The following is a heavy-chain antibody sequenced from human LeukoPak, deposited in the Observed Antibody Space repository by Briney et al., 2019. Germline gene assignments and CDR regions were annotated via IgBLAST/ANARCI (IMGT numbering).Heavy chain of an antibody. D-gene: IGHD1-26*01. CDR3: ARHDGSSFIYYIDH. J-gene: IGHJ4*02. V-gene: IGHV3-23*01. CDR2: ISNSGYNT. Sequence: GGSLRLSCAASGFSVTSCATSWVRQAPGKGLEWVSTISNSGYNTWYADSVKGRFTISRDNSQNTLYLQMSGLRAEDTALYYCARHDGSSFIYYIDHWGQGALVTVSS. CDR1: GFSVTSCA.